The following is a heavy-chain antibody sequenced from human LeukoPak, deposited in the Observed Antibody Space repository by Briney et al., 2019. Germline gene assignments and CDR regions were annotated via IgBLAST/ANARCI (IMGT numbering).Heavy chain of an antibody. Sequence: ASVKVSCKASGYTFTGYYMHWVRQAPGQGLEWMGIINPSGGSTSYAQKFQGRVTMTRDMSTSTVYMELSSLRSEDTAVYYCARGPRGDYGSGSYSYWGQGTLVTVSS. CDR1: GYTFTGYY. J-gene: IGHJ4*02. CDR3: ARGPRGDYGSGSYSY. CDR2: INPSGGST. D-gene: IGHD3-10*01. V-gene: IGHV1-46*01.